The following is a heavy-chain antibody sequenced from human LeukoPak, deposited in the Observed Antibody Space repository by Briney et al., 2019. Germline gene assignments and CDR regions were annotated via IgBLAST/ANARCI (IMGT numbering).Heavy chain of an antibody. CDR3: ARDDSTSSFPLDY. D-gene: IGHD6-6*01. V-gene: IGHV1-2*02. CDR1: GYTFTGYY. J-gene: IGHJ4*02. CDR2: INPNSGGT. Sequence: GASVKVSCKASGYTFTGYYMHWVRQAPGQGLEWMGWINPNSGGTNYAQKFQGRVTMTRGTSITTAYMELSSLRYDDTAVYYCARDDSTSSFPLDYWGQGTLVTVSS.